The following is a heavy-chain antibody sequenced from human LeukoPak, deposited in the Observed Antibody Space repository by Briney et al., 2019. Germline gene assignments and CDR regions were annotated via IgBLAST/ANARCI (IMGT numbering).Heavy chain of an antibody. D-gene: IGHD5-18*01. J-gene: IGHJ5*02. CDR1: GGTFSSYA. CDR2: IIPIFGTA. CDR3: AREDTAMVTGLWFDP. V-gene: IGHV1-69*05. Sequence: SVKVSCKASGGTFSSYAISWVRQAPGQGLEWMGGIIPIFGTANYAQKFQGRVTITTDESTSTAYMELSSLRSEDTAVYYCAREDTAMVTGLWFDPWGQGTLVTVSS.